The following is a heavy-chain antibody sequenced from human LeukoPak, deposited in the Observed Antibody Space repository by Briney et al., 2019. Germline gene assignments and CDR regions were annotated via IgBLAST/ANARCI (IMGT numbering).Heavy chain of an antibody. CDR1: GGSINSYY. D-gene: IGHD4-17*01. J-gene: IGHJ3*02. V-gene: IGHV4-4*07. CDR2: IYTSGNS. CDR3: ARGPTTVFACDI. Sequence: SETLSLTCTVSGGSINSYYWSWIRQPAGKGLEWIGRIYTSGNSNNNPSLKSRVTMSVDTSTNQFSLELRSVTAADTAVYYCARGPTTVFACDIWGQGTMVTVSS.